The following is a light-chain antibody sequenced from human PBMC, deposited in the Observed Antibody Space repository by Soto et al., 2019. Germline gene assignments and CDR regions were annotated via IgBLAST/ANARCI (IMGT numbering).Light chain of an antibody. Sequence: EIVMTQSPATLPVSPGERATLSCRASQSVSSKLAWYQQKPGQAPRLLIYGASTRATGVPARFSGSGSGTEFTLTISSLQSEDSAVYYCQQYNSWPPWTFGQGTKVEIK. CDR1: QSVSSK. CDR2: GAS. J-gene: IGKJ1*01. CDR3: QQYNSWPPWT. V-gene: IGKV3-15*01.